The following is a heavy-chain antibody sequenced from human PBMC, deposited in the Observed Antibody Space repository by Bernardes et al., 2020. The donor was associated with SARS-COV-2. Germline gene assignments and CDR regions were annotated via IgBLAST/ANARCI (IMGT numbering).Heavy chain of an antibody. V-gene: IGHV3-23*01. Sequence: GSLRLSCAASGFTLDMFAMSWVRQVPGRGLEWVSGVSGSGDTYYAKSVKGRFIISRDISKNILFLQMNDLRAEDTAVYYCARIDEVTGRDYWGQGTLVTVSS. D-gene: IGHD2-21*02. CDR1: GFTLDMFA. J-gene: IGHJ4*02. CDR2: VSGSGDT. CDR3: ARIDEVTGRDY.